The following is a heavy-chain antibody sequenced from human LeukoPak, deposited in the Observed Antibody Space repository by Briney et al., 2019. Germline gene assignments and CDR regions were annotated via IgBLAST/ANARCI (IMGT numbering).Heavy chain of an antibody. J-gene: IGHJ6*03. V-gene: IGHV4-4*02. CDR3: ARKGHGKYSSGWYPGYYYYYYMDV. Sequence: SGTLSLTCAVSGGSISSSNWWSWVRQPPGKGLEWIGEIYHSGSTNYNPSLKSRVTISVDKSKNQFSLKLSSVTAADTAVYYCARKGHGKYSSGWYPGYYYYYYMDVWGKGTTVTVSS. CDR1: GGSISSSNW. CDR2: IYHSGST. D-gene: IGHD6-19*01.